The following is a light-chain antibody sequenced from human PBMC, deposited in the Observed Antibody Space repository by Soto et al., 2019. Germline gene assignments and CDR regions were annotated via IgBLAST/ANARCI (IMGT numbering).Light chain of an antibody. CDR2: RAS. J-gene: IGKJ1*01. Sequence: DIVMTQSPDSLAVSLGERATINCKSSQSVLYSSNNKNYLAWYQQKPGQPPKLLIYRASTRESGVPDRFIGSGSGTDFTLTISSLQAEDVAVYYCQQYYSTLPTFGQGTKVEIK. CDR3: QQYYSTLPT. V-gene: IGKV4-1*01. CDR1: QSVLYSSNNKNY.